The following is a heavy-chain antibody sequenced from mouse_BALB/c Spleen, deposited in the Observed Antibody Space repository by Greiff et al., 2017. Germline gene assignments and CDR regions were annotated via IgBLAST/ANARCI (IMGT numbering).Heavy chain of an antibody. CDR2: ISSGGSYT. CDR1: GFTFSSYT. Sequence: EVMLVESGGGLVKPGGSLKLSCAASGFTFSSYTMSWVRQTPEKRLEWVATISSGGSYTYYPDSVKGRFTISRDNAKNTLYLQMSSLKSEDTAMYYCTRGGLAYWGQGTLVTVSA. CDR3: TRGGLAY. V-gene: IGHV5-6-4*01. J-gene: IGHJ3*01.